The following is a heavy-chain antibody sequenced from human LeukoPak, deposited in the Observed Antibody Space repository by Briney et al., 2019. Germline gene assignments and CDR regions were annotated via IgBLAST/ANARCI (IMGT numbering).Heavy chain of an antibody. CDR3: ARTMVRGVIRFCAFDI. Sequence: SETLSLTCAVSGGSISSGGYSWSWLRQPPGKGLEWSGYIYHSGSTYYNPSLKSRVTISVDRSKNQFSLKLSSVTAADTAVYYCARTMVRGVIRFCAFDIWGQGTMVTVSS. CDR2: IYHSGST. D-gene: IGHD3-10*01. J-gene: IGHJ3*02. CDR1: GGSISSGGYS. V-gene: IGHV4-30-2*01.